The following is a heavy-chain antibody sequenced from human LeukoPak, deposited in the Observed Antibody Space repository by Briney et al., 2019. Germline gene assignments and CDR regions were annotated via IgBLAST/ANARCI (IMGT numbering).Heavy chain of an antibody. CDR3: ASLTVTGIG. J-gene: IGHJ4*02. Sequence: GRSLRLSCAASGFTFSSYWMHWVRQAPGKGLVWVSRINSDGSTTNYADSVKGRFTISRDNGKNTLYLQMNSLRAEDTAVYYCASLTVTGIGGGQGTLVTVSS. CDR1: GFTFSSYW. D-gene: IGHD6-19*01. V-gene: IGHV3-74*01. CDR2: INSDGSTT.